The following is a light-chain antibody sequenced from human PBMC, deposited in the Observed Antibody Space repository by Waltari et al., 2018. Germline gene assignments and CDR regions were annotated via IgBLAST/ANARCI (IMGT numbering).Light chain of an antibody. CDR2: AAS. Sequence: DIQMTQSPSSLSASVGDRVTITCRASQSISSYLNWYQQKPGKAPKLLIYAASSLQSGVPSRFSGSDSGTDFTLTISSLQPEDFATYYCQQSYSTPSITFGQGTRLEIK. CDR3: QQSYSTPSIT. CDR1: QSISSY. J-gene: IGKJ5*01. V-gene: IGKV1-39*01.